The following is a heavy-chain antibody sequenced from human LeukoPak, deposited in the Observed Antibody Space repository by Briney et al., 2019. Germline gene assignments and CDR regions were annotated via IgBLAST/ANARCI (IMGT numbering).Heavy chain of an antibody. V-gene: IGHV4-34*01. CDR1: GGSSSGNY. J-gene: IGHJ4*02. D-gene: IGHD3-10*01. CDR3: ARGLGSGSYYHY. Sequence: TLSLTCAIYGGSSSGNYWSWVRQPPGKGLEWVGEINRGGNTNYNPSLKSRVTISVDTSKNQFSLKLTSVTAADTAVYYCARGLGSGSYYHYWGQGTLVTVSS. CDR2: INRGGNT.